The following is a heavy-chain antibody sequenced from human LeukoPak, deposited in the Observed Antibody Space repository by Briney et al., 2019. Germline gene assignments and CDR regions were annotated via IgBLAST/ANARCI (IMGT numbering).Heavy chain of an antibody. CDR3: ARDQTPFV. V-gene: IGHV3-30*04. J-gene: IGHJ4*02. CDR1: GFTFSSYA. Sequence: PGGSLRLSCAASGFTFSSYAMHWVRQAPGEGLEWVAVISYDGSNKYYADSVKGRFTISRDNSKNTLYLQMNSLRVEDTAVYYCARDQTPFVWGQGTLVTVSS. CDR2: ISYDGSNK.